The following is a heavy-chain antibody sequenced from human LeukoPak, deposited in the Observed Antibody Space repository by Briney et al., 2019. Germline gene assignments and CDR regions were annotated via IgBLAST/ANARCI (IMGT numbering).Heavy chain of an antibody. D-gene: IGHD5-18*01. CDR3: AKNPRGYSYGSFYFDY. CDR1: GFTFSSYA. J-gene: IGHJ4*02. V-gene: IGHV3-23*01. Sequence: GGSLRLSCAASGFTFSSYAMSWVRQAPGKGLEWVSAINGSGGSTYYADSVKGRFTISRDNSKNTLYLQMNSLRAEDTAVYYCAKNPRGYSYGSFYFDYWGQGTLVTVSS. CDR2: INGSGGST.